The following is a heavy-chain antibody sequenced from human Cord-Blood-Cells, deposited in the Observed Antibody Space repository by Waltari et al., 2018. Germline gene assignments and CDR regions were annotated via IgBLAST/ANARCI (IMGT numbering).Heavy chain of an antibody. CDR2: IKQDGSEK. CDR3: ARDPDSSGYPYYFDY. J-gene: IGHJ4*02. CDR1: GFTFSSYW. D-gene: IGHD3-22*01. V-gene: IGHV3-7*01. Sequence: EVQLVASGGGLVQPGGSLRPSCAASGFTFSSYWMSWVRKAPGKGLEWVANIKQDGSEKYYVDSVKGRFTISRDNAKNSLYLQMNSLRAEDTAVYYCARDPDSSGYPYYFDYWGQGTLVTVSS.